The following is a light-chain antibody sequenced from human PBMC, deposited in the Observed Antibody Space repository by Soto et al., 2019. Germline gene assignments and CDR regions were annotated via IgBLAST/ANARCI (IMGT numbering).Light chain of an antibody. J-gene: IGKJ4*01. CDR3: QQYDTTPLT. Sequence: ETGMPQFPSTLSVSPGERATLSSRASQYVSTNLPWYQQQPGKPPRLLIYDIPNRSTGVPSRFCGSGSETEFALPITSRQSEDVAVYYCQQYDTTPLTFGGGTKVEIK. CDR1: QYVSTN. V-gene: IGKV3D-15*01. CDR2: DIP.